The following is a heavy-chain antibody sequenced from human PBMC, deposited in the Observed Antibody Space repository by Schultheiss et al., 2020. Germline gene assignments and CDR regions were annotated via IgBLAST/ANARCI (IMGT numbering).Heavy chain of an antibody. J-gene: IGHJ4*02. CDR2: MNPNSGNT. V-gene: IGHV1-8*01. D-gene: IGHD1-26*01. CDR1: GYTFTSYD. CDR3: ASATHSATPFDY. Sequence: ASVKVSCKASGYTFTSYDINWVRQDTGQGLEWMGWMNPNSGNTGYAQKFQGRVTMTRDTSISTLYMELSRLRPDDTAVFYCASATHSATPFDYCGKGTLVTVSS.